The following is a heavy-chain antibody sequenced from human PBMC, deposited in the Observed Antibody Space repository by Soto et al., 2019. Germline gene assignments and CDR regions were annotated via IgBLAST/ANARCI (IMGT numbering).Heavy chain of an antibody. CDR3: ARTYYYDSSGYYSFDY. D-gene: IGHD3-22*01. CDR1: GFTLSSYW. J-gene: IGHJ4*02. V-gene: IGHV3-74*01. CDR2: INSDGSST. Sequence: GALRLSWAASGFTLSSYWMHWVRPTPRKGLVWVSRINSDGSSTSYADSVKGRFTISRDNAKNTLYLQTNSLRVEDTAVYYCARTYYYDSSGYYSFDYWGQGPLVTVSS.